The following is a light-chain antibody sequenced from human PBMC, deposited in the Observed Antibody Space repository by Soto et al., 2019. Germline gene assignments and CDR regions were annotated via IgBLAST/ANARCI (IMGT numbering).Light chain of an antibody. CDR3: QQYNRYSLT. CDR1: QSINRL. Sequence: DIQMTQSPSTLSASVGDRVTITCRASQSINRLLAWYQQKPGQAPKLLIYDASNLESGVPSRFSGSGSGTEFALNISGLQPDDFGSYYCQQYNRYSLTFGGGTKVEIK. J-gene: IGKJ4*01. V-gene: IGKV1-5*01. CDR2: DAS.